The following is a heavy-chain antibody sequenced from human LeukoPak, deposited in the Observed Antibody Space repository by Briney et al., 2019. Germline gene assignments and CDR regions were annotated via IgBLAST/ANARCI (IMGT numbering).Heavy chain of an antibody. D-gene: IGHD3-22*01. Sequence: SETLSLTCAVSGGSIRSGGYSWNWIRQPPGKGLEWIGYIYYGGSTFYNPSLKSRVTISVDRSNNQFSLKMYSMTAADTAAYYCARDGAVSGYSFDYWGQGILVTVSS. CDR1: GGSIRSGGYS. CDR2: IYYGGST. J-gene: IGHJ4*02. V-gene: IGHV4-30-2*01. CDR3: ARDGAVSGYSFDY.